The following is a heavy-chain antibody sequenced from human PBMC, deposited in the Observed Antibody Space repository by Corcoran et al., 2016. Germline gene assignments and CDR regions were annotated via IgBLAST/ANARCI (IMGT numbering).Heavy chain of an antibody. CDR3: VRDQVVIVVPAATDYYYYGMDV. V-gene: IGHV4-4*07. CDR2: IYTSGST. Sequence: QVQLQESGPGLVKPSETLSLTCTVSGGSISSYYWSWIRQPAGKGLEWIGRIYTSGSTNYNPSLKSRVTMSVDTSKNQFSLKLSSVTAADTAVYYCVRDQVVIVVPAATDYYYYGMDVWGQGTTVTVSS. J-gene: IGHJ6*02. CDR1: GGSISSYY. D-gene: IGHD2-2*01.